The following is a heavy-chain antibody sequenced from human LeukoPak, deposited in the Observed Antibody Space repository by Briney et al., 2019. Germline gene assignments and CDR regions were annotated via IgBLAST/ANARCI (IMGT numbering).Heavy chain of an antibody. CDR1: GGSISSSSYY. CDR3: ARIDYFDSTGSYYNFPY. D-gene: IGHD3-22*01. Sequence: PSETLSLTCTVSGGSISSSSYYWGWIRQPPGKGLEWIGSIYYSGSTYYNPSLKSRVTISVDTSKNQFSLKLTSVTAADTAVYYCARIDYFDSTGSYYNFPYWGQGSLVTVSS. J-gene: IGHJ4*02. V-gene: IGHV4-39*07. CDR2: IYYSGST.